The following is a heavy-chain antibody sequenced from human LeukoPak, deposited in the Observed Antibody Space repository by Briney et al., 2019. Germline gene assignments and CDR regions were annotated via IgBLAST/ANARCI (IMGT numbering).Heavy chain of an antibody. CDR1: GFTFSSYA. Sequence: GGSLRLSCAASGFTFSSYAMSWVRQAPGKGLEWVSAISGSGGSTYYADSVKGRFTISRDNSKNTLYLQMNSLRAEDTAVYYCAKDHRITIFGVVIGAFDIWGQGTMVTVSS. CDR3: AKDHRITIFGVVIGAFDI. CDR2: ISGSGGST. J-gene: IGHJ3*02. D-gene: IGHD3-3*01. V-gene: IGHV3-23*01.